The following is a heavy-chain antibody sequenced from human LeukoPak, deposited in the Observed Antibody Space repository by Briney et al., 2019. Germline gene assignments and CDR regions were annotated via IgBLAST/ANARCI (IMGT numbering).Heavy chain of an antibody. D-gene: IGHD3-3*01. CDR3: ARGDYDVWGGYYYYFDY. CDR1: GGSISSGGYY. J-gene: IGHJ4*02. Sequence: PSGTLSLTCTVSGGSISSGGYYWRWIRQHAGKGLEWIGYIYYSGKTYYNPSLKSRVTISVDTSKNQFSLQLNSVTAADTAVYYCARGDYDVWGGYYYYFDYWGQGTLVTVSS. CDR2: IYYSGKT. V-gene: IGHV4-31*03.